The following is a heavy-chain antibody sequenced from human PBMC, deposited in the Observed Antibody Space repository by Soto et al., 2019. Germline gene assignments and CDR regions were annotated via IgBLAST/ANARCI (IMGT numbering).Heavy chain of an antibody. J-gene: IGHJ4*02. V-gene: IGHV4-39*01. CDR1: GGSFSSGSYY. CDR2: IFSTGST. Sequence: SETLSLTCTVSGGSFSSGSYYWDWIRQPPGKGLEWIGGIFSTGSTYYSPSLQSRVTMSAEKSKNQFSLKLKSVTAADTAVYYCARRNTVYRQWLAMYYFDSWGQGTLVTVSS. D-gene: IGHD6-19*01. CDR3: ARRNTVYRQWLAMYYFDS.